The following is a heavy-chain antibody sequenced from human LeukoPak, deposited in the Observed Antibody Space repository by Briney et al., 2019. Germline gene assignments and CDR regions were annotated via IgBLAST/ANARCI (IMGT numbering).Heavy chain of an antibody. Sequence: AGSLRLYCAASGFTFSSSAMIRDSPAQGNGLKWVPIISGSGGSTYYADSVRGRFTISRDNSKNTLDLQMNSVRAEDMAVYYCAKEGTLYYSDRIPYWGQGTLVPVSS. D-gene: IGHD3-22*01. J-gene: IGHJ4*02. CDR1: GFTFSSSA. V-gene: IGHV3-23*01. CDR3: AKEGTLYYSDRIPY. CDR2: ISGSGGST.